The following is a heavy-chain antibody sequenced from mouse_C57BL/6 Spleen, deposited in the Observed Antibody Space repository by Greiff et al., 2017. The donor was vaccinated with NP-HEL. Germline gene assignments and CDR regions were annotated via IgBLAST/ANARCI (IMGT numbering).Heavy chain of an antibody. D-gene: IGHD3-2*02. CDR2: IDPSDSET. Sequence: QVQLQQPGAELVRPGSSVKLSCKASGYTFTSYWMHWVKQRPIQGLEWIGNIDPSDSETHYNQKFKDKATLTVDKSSSTAYMQLSSLTSEDSAVYYCATVKTAQATSGSMDYWGQGTSVTVSS. CDR1: GYTFTSYW. V-gene: IGHV1-52*01. J-gene: IGHJ4*01. CDR3: ATVKTAQATSGSMDY.